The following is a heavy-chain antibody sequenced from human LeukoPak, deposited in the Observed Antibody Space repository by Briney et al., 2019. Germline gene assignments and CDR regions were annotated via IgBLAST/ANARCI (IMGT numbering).Heavy chain of an antibody. V-gene: IGHV4-30-2*01. D-gene: IGHD3-10*01. CDR1: GGSISSGGYS. Sequence: SETLSLTCAVSGGSISSGGYSWSWIRQPPGKGLEWIGYIYHSGSTYYNPSPKSRVTISVDRSKNQFSLKLSSVTAADTAVYYCASLYGSGSYYVDYWGQGTLVTVSS. J-gene: IGHJ4*02. CDR3: ASLYGSGSYYVDY. CDR2: IYHSGST.